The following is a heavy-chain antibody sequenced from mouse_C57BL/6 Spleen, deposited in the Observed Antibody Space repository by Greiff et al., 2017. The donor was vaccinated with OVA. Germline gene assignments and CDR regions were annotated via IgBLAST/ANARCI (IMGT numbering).Heavy chain of an antibody. CDR1: GFTFSNYW. CDR3: TFITTVVEDWYFDV. Sequence: EVKLMESGGGLVQPGGSMKLSCVASGFTFSNYWMNWVRQSPEKGLEWVAQIRLKSDNYATHYAESVKGRFTISRDDSKSSVYLQMNNLRAEDTGIYYCTFITTVVEDWYFDVWGTGTTVTVSS. V-gene: IGHV6-3*01. CDR2: IRLKSDNYAT. D-gene: IGHD1-1*01. J-gene: IGHJ1*03.